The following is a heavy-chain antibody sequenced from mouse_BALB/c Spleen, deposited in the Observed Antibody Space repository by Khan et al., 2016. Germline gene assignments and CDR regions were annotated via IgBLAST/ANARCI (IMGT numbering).Heavy chain of an antibody. J-gene: IGHJ3*01. CDR2: INTYTGEP. Sequence: QIQLVQSGPELKKPGETVKISCKASGYTFTNYGMNWVKQAPGKGLKWVGWINTYTGEPTYADDFKGRFAFSLETSASTAYLQINNLKNEDTATYFCARGKYDGVAYWGQGTLVTVSA. V-gene: IGHV9-3-1*01. D-gene: IGHD2-14*01. CDR3: ARGKYDGVAY. CDR1: GYTFTNYG.